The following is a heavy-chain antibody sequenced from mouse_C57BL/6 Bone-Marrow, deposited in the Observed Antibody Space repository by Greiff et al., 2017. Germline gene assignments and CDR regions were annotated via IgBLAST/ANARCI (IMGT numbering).Heavy chain of an antibody. Sequence: EVQLVESGGDLVKPGGSLKLSCAASGFTFSSYGMSWVRQTPDKRLEWVATISSGGSYTYYPDSVKGRFTISRDNAKNTLYLQMSSLKSEDTALYYCARLHVGNFGYWGQGTTLTVSS. CDR2: ISSGGSYT. CDR3: ARLHVGNFGY. V-gene: IGHV5-6*01. CDR1: GFTFSSYG. J-gene: IGHJ2*01.